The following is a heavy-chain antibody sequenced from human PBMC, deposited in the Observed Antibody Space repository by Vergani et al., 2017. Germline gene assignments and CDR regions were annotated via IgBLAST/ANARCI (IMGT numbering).Heavy chain of an antibody. CDR2: IYTSGSP. D-gene: IGHD4-23*01. V-gene: IGHV4-61*02. CDR1: GGSISSGSHY. Sequence: QVQLQESGPGLVKPSQTLSLTCKVSGGSISSGSHYWSWIRQPAGKGLEWIGRIYTSGSPNYNPSLKSRVTMSVDTSKNQFSLKLSSVTAADTAVYYCARVGSTTTVVTPGGNYYYYGMDVWGQGTTVTVSS. J-gene: IGHJ6*02. CDR3: ARVGSTTTVVTPGGNYYYYGMDV.